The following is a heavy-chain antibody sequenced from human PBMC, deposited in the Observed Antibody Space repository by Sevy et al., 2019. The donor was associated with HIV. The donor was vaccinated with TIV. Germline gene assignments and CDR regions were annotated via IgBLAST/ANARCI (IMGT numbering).Heavy chain of an antibody. CDR1: GFALSSYW. Sequence: GGSLRLSCVASGFALSSYWMNWVRQAPGKGLGWGANIKKDGSEKYYVDSVKGRLTISRDNAKNSLYLQMNSLRAEDTAVYYCMTTVTTVDYWGQGTLVTVSS. CDR3: MTTVTTVDY. CDR2: IKKDGSEK. J-gene: IGHJ4*02. D-gene: IGHD4-17*01. V-gene: IGHV3-7*01.